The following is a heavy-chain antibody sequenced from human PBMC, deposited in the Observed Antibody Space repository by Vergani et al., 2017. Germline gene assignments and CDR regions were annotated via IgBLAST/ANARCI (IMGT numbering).Heavy chain of an antibody. CDR1: GGTFSSYA. V-gene: IGHV1-69*01. J-gene: IGHJ4*02. D-gene: IGHD5-24*01. Sequence: QVQLVQSGAEVKKPGSSVKVSCKASGGTFSSYAISWVRQAPGQGLEWMGGIIPIFGTANYAQKFQGRVTITADESTRTAYMELSSLRSEDTAVYYCARAPMASLPPAQYYYFDYWGQGTLVTVSS. CDR3: ARAPMASLPPAQYYYFDY. CDR2: IIPIFGTA.